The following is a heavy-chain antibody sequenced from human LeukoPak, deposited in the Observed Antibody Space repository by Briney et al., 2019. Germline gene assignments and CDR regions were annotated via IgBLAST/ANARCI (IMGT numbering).Heavy chain of an antibody. Sequence: GGSLRLSCAASGFTFSSHAMSWVRQAPGKGLEWVSGISGNGAYTYYADSVKGRFTVSRDNSKNTLYLQMNSLRAEDTAVYYCAKDRPQTMAPRDFDSWGQGTLVTVSS. D-gene: IGHD3-10*01. CDR2: ISGNGAYT. J-gene: IGHJ4*02. V-gene: IGHV3-23*01. CDR3: AKDRPQTMAPRDFDS. CDR1: GFTFSSHA.